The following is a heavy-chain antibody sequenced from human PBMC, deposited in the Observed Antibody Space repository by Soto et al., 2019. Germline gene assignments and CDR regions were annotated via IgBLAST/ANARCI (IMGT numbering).Heavy chain of an antibody. V-gene: IGHV3-23*01. CDR1: GFTFSSYA. J-gene: IGHJ5*02. Sequence: GGSLRLSCAASGFTFSSYALSWVRQAPGKGLDWVSAISGSGSSTYYADSVKGRFTISRDNSKNTLYLQMYSLRAEDTAVYYCAKVPYYDFWSGYPRDNWFAPWGQGTLVTVSS. CDR2: ISGSGSST. CDR3: AKVPYYDFWSGYPRDNWFAP. D-gene: IGHD3-3*01.